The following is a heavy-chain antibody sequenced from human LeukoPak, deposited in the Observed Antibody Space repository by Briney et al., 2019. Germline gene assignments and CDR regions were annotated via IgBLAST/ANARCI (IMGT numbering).Heavy chain of an antibody. Sequence: SETLSLTCTVSGGSISSSPYYWGWIRQPPGKGLEWVASVYHSGNTYYNPSLKSRVTISVDTSKNQFSLRLTSVTAADTAVYYCARLGLSGYYPYYFDYWGQGTLVTVSS. V-gene: IGHV4-39*01. CDR1: GGSISSSPYY. J-gene: IGHJ4*02. CDR3: ARLGLSGYYPYYFDY. D-gene: IGHD3-22*01. CDR2: VYHSGNT.